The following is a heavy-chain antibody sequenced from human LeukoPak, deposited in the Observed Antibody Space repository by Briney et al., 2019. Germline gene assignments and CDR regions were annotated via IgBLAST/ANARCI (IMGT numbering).Heavy chain of an antibody. V-gene: IGHV3-48*03. CDR1: GFTFSSYV. CDR2: ISSSGSTI. D-gene: IGHD1/OR15-1a*01. J-gene: IGHJ4*02. Sequence: GGSLRLSCAASGFTFSSYVMNWVRQAPGKGLEWVSYISSSGSTIYYADSVKGRFTISRDNAKNSLYLQMNSLRAEDTAVYYCARMFDWNTGLDYWGQGTLVTVSS. CDR3: ARMFDWNTGLDY.